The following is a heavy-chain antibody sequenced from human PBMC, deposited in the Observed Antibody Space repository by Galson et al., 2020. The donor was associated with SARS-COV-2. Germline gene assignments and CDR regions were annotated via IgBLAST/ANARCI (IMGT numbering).Heavy chain of an antibody. Sequence: GGSLRLSCAASGFSFSNYGMHWVRQAPGKGLAWVAVIWYDGSNKYYADSVKGRFTISRDNSKNTLYLQVNSLRAEDTAVYYCARDSGLSRYFDFWGQGTLVTVSS. CDR1: GFSFSNYG. CDR3: ARDSGLSRYFDF. D-gene: IGHD3-3*02. CDR2: IWYDGSNK. J-gene: IGHJ4*02. V-gene: IGHV3-33*01.